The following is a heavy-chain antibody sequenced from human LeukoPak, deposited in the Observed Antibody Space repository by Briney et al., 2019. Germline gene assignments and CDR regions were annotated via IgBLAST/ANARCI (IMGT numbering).Heavy chain of an antibody. D-gene: IGHD3-16*02. V-gene: IGHV3-74*01. J-gene: IGHJ4*02. CDR3: VRYRPAPA. CDR2: INSDGSSS. Sequence: SGGSLRLSCAASGFIFSNYYMYWVRQAPGEGPVWISGINSDGSSSYYGDSVKGRFTISRDNAMKTLYLLMSSLRAEDSAIYYCVRYRPAPAWGQGTLVTVAS. CDR1: GFIFSNYY.